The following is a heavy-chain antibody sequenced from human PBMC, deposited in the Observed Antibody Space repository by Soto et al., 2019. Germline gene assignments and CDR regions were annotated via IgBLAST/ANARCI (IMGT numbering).Heavy chain of an antibody. CDR2: ISYDGSNK. D-gene: IGHD6-25*01. J-gene: IGHJ4*02. V-gene: IGHV3-30-3*01. Sequence: QVQLVESGGGVVQPGRSLRLSCAASGFTFSSYAMHWVRQAPGKGLEWVAVISYDGSNKYYADSVKGRFTISRDNSKNTLYLQMNSLRAEDTAVYYCARAYSRAFDYWGQGTLVTVSS. CDR1: GFTFSSYA. CDR3: ARAYSRAFDY.